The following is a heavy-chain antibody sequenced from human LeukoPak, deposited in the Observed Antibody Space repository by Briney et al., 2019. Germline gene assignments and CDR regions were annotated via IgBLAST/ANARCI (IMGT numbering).Heavy chain of an antibody. V-gene: IGHV4-59*01. J-gene: IGHJ5*02. CDR2: IYYSGSA. CDR3: ARDRAAVSWFDP. D-gene: IGHD6-13*01. Sequence: SETLSLTCTVSGVSISTNYWSWIRQPPGKGLEWIGYIYYSGSAIYNPSLKGRATISMDTSQNQFSLNLTSVTAADTAVYYCARDRAAVSWFDPWGQGTLVTVSS. CDR1: GVSISTNY.